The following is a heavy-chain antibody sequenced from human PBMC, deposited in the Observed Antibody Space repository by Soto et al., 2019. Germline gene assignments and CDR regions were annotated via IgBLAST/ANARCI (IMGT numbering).Heavy chain of an antibody. CDR2: ISAGGDST. Sequence: GGSLRLSCAVSGFTFSSYAMGWVRQAPGKGLEWVSVISAGGDSTFHSDSVKDRFTVSRDNFKNTLYLQVNSLRADDTAVYYCASCRFGYYSGLDVWGQGTTVTVSS. J-gene: IGHJ6*02. D-gene: IGHD3-10*01. CDR3: ASCRFGYYSGLDV. CDR1: GFTFSSYA. V-gene: IGHV3-23*01.